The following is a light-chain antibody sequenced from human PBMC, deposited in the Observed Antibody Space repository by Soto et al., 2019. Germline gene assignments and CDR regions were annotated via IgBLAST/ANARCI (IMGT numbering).Light chain of an antibody. V-gene: IGKV1-39*01. CDR1: QDISNY. CDR3: QQSYSTPWT. CDR2: AAS. J-gene: IGKJ1*01. Sequence: DIQLTQSPSFLSSSVGDRVTLTCRASQDISNYLAWYMQKPGKAPKLLIYAASSSQSGVPSRFSGSGSGTDFTLTISSLQPEDFATYYCQQSYSTPWTFGQGTKVDIK.